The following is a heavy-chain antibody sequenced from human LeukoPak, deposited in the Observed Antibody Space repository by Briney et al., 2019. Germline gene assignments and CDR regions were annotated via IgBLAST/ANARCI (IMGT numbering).Heavy chain of an antibody. CDR2: INPSGGST. D-gene: IGHD2-2*01. Sequence: ASVKVSCKASGYTFTSYYMHWVRQAPGQGLEWMGIINPSGGSTSYAQKFQGRVTMTRDMSTSTVYMELSSLRSEDTAVYYCARAGVPAATQSFSWFDPWGQGTLVTVSS. CDR3: ARAGVPAATQSFSWFDP. CDR1: GYTFTSYY. V-gene: IGHV1-46*01. J-gene: IGHJ5*02.